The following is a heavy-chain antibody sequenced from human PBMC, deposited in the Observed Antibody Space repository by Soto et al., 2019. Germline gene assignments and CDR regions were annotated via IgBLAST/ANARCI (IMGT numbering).Heavy chain of an antibody. CDR1: GGSISSGGYY. V-gene: IGHV4-31*03. CDR2: IYYSGST. CDR3: ARDLYYYDSTGEDDAFDI. D-gene: IGHD3-22*01. J-gene: IGHJ3*02. Sequence: SETLSLTCTVSGGSISSGGYYWSWIRQHPGKGLEWIGYIYYSGSTYYNPSLKSRVTISVDTSKNQFSLKLSSVTAADTAVYYCARDLYYYDSTGEDDAFDIWGQGTMVTVSS.